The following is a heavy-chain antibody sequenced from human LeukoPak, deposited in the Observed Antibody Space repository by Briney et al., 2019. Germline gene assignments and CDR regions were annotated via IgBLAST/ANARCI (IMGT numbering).Heavy chain of an antibody. Sequence: SETLSLTCTVSGGSISSSSYYWGWIRQPPGKGLEWIGSIYYSGSPYYNPSLKSRVTISVDTSKNQFSPRLSSVTAADTAVYYCARIYYYYCYMDVWGKGTTVTVSS. V-gene: IGHV4-39*01. CDR1: GGSISSSSYY. CDR3: ARIYYYYCYMDV. J-gene: IGHJ6*03. CDR2: IYYSGSP.